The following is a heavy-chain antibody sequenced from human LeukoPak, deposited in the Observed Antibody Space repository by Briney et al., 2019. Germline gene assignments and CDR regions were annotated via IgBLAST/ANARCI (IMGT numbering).Heavy chain of an antibody. J-gene: IGHJ4*02. Sequence: GGSLRLSCAASGFTFNTLAMGWVRQAPGKGLEWVLTISGSGGDLYYVDSVKGRFTITRDNSQNSLYLQINSLRVEDTAVYYCAKLTGYRSPSDCSLGWYFDYWGQGTLVTVSS. V-gene: IGHV3-23*01. CDR1: GFTFNTLA. CDR2: ISGSGGDL. D-gene: IGHD2-15*01. CDR3: AKLTGYRSPSDCSLGWYFDY.